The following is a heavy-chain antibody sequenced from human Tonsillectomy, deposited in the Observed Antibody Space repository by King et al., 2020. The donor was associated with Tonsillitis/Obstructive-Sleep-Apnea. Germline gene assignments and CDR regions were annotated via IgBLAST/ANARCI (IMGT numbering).Heavy chain of an antibody. CDR2: IIPIFGTA. CDR3: ARERERGYSGYEEAFDI. J-gene: IGHJ3*02. Sequence: QLVQSGAEVKKPGSSVKVSCKASGGTFSSYAISWVRQAPGQGLEWMGGIIPIFGTADYAQKFQGRVTITADESARTAYVELGSLRSEDTAVYYCARERERGYSGYEEAFDIWGQGTMVTVSS. CDR1: GGTFSSYA. V-gene: IGHV1-69*12. D-gene: IGHD5-12*01.